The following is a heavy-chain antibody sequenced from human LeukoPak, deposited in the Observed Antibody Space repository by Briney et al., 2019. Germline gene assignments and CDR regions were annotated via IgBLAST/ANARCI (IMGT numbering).Heavy chain of an antibody. D-gene: IGHD5-24*01. Sequence: ASVKVSCKASGYTFTGYYMHWVRQAPGQGLEWMGWINPNSGDTNYAQRFQGRVTMTRDTSISTAYMELSRLTSDDTAVYYCARGDPSHFDYWGQETLVPVSS. J-gene: IGHJ4*02. CDR1: GYTFTGYY. CDR2: INPNSGDT. V-gene: IGHV1-2*02. CDR3: ARGDPSHFDY.